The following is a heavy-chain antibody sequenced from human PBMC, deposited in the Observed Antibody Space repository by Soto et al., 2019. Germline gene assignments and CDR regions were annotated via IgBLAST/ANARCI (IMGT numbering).Heavy chain of an antibody. Sequence: VQLVESGGGVVQPGRSLRLSCAASGFTFSDYAMHWVRQAPGKGLEWVAVVSHDGRNTHYADSVKGRFTISRDSSKNTGSLEMTRPGAEDTAVYYCAKRWRPWLVTSDFHSWGQGALVTVSS. V-gene: IGHV3-30*18. CDR1: GFTFSDYA. J-gene: IGHJ4*02. D-gene: IGHD6-19*01. CDR2: VSHDGRNT. CDR3: AKRWRPWLVTSDFHS.